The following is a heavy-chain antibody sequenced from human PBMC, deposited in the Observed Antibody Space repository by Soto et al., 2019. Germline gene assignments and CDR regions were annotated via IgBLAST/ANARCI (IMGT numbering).Heavy chain of an antibody. D-gene: IGHD2-2*01. CDR1: GYTFTSYG. V-gene: IGHV1-18*01. CDR3: ARATLGYCSSTSCNVPTNYYYYMDV. CDR2: ISAYNGNT. J-gene: IGHJ6*03. Sequence: GASVKVSCKASGYTFTSYGISWVRQAPGQGLEWMGWISAYNGNTNYAQKLQGRVTMTTDTSTSTAYMELRSLRSDDTAVYYCARATLGYCSSTSCNVPTNYYYYMDVWGKGTTVTVSS.